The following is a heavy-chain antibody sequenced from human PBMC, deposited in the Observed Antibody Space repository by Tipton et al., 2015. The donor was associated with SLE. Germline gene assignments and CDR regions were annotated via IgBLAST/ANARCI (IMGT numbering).Heavy chain of an antibody. Sequence: TLSLTCTVSGASISSHYWSCIRQPPGKGLEWIGYIYISGSTKYNPSLKSRVTISVDTSKNQFFLKLNSVIASDTAVYYCARAIFWDGYFGAFDIWGQGTVVTVSS. D-gene: IGHD3-3*01. CDR2: IYISGST. CDR1: GASISSHY. CDR3: ARAIFWDGYFGAFDI. J-gene: IGHJ3*02. V-gene: IGHV4-4*08.